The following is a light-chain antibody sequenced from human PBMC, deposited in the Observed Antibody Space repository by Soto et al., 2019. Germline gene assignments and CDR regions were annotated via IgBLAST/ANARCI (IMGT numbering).Light chain of an antibody. CDR2: GAS. J-gene: IGKJ4*01. V-gene: IGKV3-15*01. CDR3: QQYNNRPLT. Sequence: EIVMTQSPATLSVSPGERATLSCRASQSINNNLAWYQQKPGQGPRLLIYGASSRATGIPARFSGSGSGTGFTLTISSLQSEDFAIYYCQQYNNRPLTFGGGTKVEIK. CDR1: QSINNN.